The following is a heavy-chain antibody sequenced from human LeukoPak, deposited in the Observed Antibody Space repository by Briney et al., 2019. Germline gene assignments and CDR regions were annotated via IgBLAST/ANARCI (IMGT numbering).Heavy chain of an antibody. V-gene: IGHV4-31*11. J-gene: IGHJ4*02. CDR3: AREGRNFDY. D-gene: IGHD3-10*01. Sequence: SETLSLTCAVSGVSIASGGYYWTWIRQLPGKGLEWIGYIYSSGNIYYNPSLKSRVTISIDTSQRHFSLKLTSVTAADTAVYYCAREGRNFDYWGQGTLVTVSS. CDR1: GVSIASGGYY. CDR2: IYSSGNI.